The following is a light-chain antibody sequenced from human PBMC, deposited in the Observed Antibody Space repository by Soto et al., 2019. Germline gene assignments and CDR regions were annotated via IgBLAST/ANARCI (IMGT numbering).Light chain of an antibody. CDR2: GTS. CDR3: QHYCSSRT. CDR1: QSVISSY. Sequence: EIVLTQSPGTLYLSPGERATLSCRASQSVISSYLGWYQQKPGQAPRLLIWGTSNRAGGIPDRFSGSGSGTEFTLTISRLAPEDFAVYYCQHYCSSRTFGQGTKVEIK. J-gene: IGKJ1*01. V-gene: IGKV3-20*01.